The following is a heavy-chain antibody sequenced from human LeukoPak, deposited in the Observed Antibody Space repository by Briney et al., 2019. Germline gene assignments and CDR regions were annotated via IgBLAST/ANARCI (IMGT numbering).Heavy chain of an antibody. D-gene: IGHD7-27*01. Sequence: TAGGSLRLSCAASGFSFSSYSMNWVRQAPGKGLEWIGYIYYTGSTSYNPSLRSRVTMSADTSKNQFSLKLSSVTAADTAVYYCASRKLGNDYWGQGTLVTVSS. J-gene: IGHJ4*02. CDR3: ASRKLGNDY. V-gene: IGHV4-59*01. CDR1: GFSFSSYS. CDR2: IYYTGST.